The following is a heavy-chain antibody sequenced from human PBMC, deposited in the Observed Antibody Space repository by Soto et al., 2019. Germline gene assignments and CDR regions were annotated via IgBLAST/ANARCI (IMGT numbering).Heavy chain of an antibody. V-gene: IGHV4-31*03. D-gene: IGHD4-17*01. CDR3: ARHLTTVTTGNFDF. J-gene: IGHJ4*02. CDR1: GGSISSGGYY. Sequence: PSETLSLTCTVSGGSISSGGYYWSWIRQHPGKGLEWIGYIYYSGSTYYNPSLKSRVTISVDTSKNQFSLKLTSVTAADTAVYYCARHLTTVTTGNFDFWGQGTLVTVSS. CDR2: IYYSGST.